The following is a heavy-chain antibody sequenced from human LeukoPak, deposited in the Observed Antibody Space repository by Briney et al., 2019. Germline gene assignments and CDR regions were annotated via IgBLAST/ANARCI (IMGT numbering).Heavy chain of an antibody. D-gene: IGHD2-21*02. CDR1: AGSISSVRYY. V-gene: IGHV4-39*01. Sequence: SETLSLTCTVAAGSISSVRYYWGWLRQPPGKGLEWIGTIFYVGTTYYNPSLKSRVTIAVDTSKNQFSLHVTSVTAADTAFYYGASHWVTAMRFGCDSWGQGTLVTVPS. J-gene: IGHJ4*02. CDR3: ASHWVTAMRFGCDS. CDR2: IFYVGTT.